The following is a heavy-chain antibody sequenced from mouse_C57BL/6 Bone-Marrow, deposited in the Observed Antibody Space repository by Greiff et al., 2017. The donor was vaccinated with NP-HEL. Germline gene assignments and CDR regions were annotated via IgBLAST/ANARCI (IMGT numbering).Heavy chain of an antibody. Sequence: EVQRVESGGGLVKPGGSLKLSCAASGFTFSSYAMSWVRQTPEKRLEWVATISDGGSYTYYPDNVKGRFTISRDNAKNNLYLQMSHLKSEDTAMYYCARDIYDGYFPFAYWGQGTLVTVSA. V-gene: IGHV5-4*01. CDR1: GFTFSSYA. CDR2: ISDGGSYT. D-gene: IGHD2-3*01. J-gene: IGHJ3*01. CDR3: ARDIYDGYFPFAY.